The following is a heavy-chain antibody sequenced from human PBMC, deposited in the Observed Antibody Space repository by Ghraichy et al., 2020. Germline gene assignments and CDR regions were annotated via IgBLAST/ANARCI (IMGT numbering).Heavy chain of an antibody. CDR2: IYYSGST. CDR1: GGSISTYY. D-gene: IGHD5-24*01. V-gene: IGHV4-59*08. CDR3: ARRIRDGYNYFDY. Sequence: SETLSLTCTVSGGSISTYYWSWIRQPPGKGLEWIGYIYYSGSTNYNPSLKSRVTISLDTSKNQFSLKLSSVTAADTAVYYCARRIRDGYNYFDYWGQGTLVTVSS. J-gene: IGHJ4*02.